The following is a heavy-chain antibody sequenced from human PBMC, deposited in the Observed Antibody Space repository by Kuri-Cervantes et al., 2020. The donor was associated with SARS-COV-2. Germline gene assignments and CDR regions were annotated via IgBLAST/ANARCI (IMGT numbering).Heavy chain of an antibody. V-gene: IGHV1-18*01. D-gene: IGHD2-15*01. CDR3: ARMITSGGSWYYYYGMDV. J-gene: IGHJ6*02. CDR2: ISAYNGNT. Sequence: ASVKVSCKASGYTFSSHGISWVRQAPGQGLEWMGWISAYNGNTNYAQKLQGRVTMTTDTSTSTAYMELRSLRSDDTAVYYCARMITSGGSWYYYYGMDVWGQGTTVTVSS. CDR1: GYTFSSHG.